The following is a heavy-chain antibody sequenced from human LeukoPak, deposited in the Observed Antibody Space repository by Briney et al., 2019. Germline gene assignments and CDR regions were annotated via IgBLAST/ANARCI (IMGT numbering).Heavy chain of an antibody. Sequence: GGSLRLSCAASGFTFSSYSMNWVRQAPGKGLEWASSITSSSSYIYYADSVKGRFTISRDNAKNTLYLQMNSLRAEDTAVYYCARVEDSSGYYASWGQGTLVTVSS. CDR2: ITSSSSYI. J-gene: IGHJ4*02. V-gene: IGHV3-21*01. CDR3: ARVEDSSGYYAS. D-gene: IGHD3-22*01. CDR1: GFTFSSYS.